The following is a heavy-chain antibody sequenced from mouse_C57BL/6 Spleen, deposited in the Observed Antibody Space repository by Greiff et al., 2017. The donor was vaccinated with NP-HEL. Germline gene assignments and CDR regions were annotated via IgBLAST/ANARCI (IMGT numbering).Heavy chain of an antibody. CDR3: RRRDGKYGYGMDY. CDR1: GYTFTDYE. V-gene: IGHV1-15*01. CDR2: IDPATSGT. D-gene: IGHD2-1*01. J-gene: IGHJ4*01. Sequence: VQLQQSGAELVRPGASVTLSCKASGYTFTDYEMHWVKQTPVHGLEWIGTIDPATSGTAYNQKFKGKAILTADKSSSTAYMQLRSLTSEDSAVYYCRRRDGKYGYGMDYWGQGTSVTVSA.